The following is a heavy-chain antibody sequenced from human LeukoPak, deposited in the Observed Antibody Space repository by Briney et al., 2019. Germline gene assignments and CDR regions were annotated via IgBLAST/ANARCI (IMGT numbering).Heavy chain of an antibody. V-gene: IGHV4-61*02. D-gene: IGHD3-10*01. CDR3: ASTYGSGGYYYYYMDV. J-gene: IGHJ6*03. CDR2: TYTSGST. Sequence: SQTLSLTCTVSGGSISSGSYYWSWIRQPAGKGLEWIGRTYTSGSTNYNPSLKSRVTISVDTSKNQFSLKLSSVTAADTAVYYCASTYGSGGYYYYYMDVWGKGTTVTVSS. CDR1: GGSISSGSYY.